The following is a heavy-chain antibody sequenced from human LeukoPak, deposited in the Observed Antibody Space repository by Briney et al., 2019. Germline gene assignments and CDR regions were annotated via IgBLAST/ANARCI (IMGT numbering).Heavy chain of an antibody. D-gene: IGHD3-22*01. CDR2: ISGSGGST. J-gene: IGHJ4*02. CDR3: ASEGYYDSSGYYDFDY. V-gene: IGHV3-23*01. Sequence: GGSLRLSCAASGFTFSSYAMSWVRQAPGKGLEWVSAISGSGGSTYYADSVKGRFTISRDNSKNTLYLQMNSLRAEDTAVYYCASEGYYDSSGYYDFDYWGQGTLVTVSS. CDR1: GFTFSSYA.